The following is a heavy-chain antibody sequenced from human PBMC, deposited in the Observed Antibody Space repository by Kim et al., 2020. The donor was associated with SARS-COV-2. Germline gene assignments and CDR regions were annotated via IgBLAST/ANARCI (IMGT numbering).Heavy chain of an antibody. Sequence: GGSLRLSCATSGFTFSNYDMHWVRQDTEKGLEWVSAIGTIGDTYYPGSVKGRFTISRENAKNSLYLQMDSLRAGDTAVYYCARAALPYRSYLDVWGKGTTVTVSS. CDR3: ARAALPYRSYLDV. CDR1: GFTFSNYD. V-gene: IGHV3-13*01. J-gene: IGHJ6*03. CDR2: IGTIGDT.